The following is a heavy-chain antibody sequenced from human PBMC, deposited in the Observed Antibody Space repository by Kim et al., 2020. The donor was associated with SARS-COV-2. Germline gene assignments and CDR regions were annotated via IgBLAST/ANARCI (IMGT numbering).Heavy chain of an antibody. V-gene: IGHV4-4*07. Sequence: SETLSLTCTVSGGSISSYYWSWIRQPAGKGLEWIGRIYTTWSTNYNPSLKSRVTMSIDTSKNQFSLRLTSVTAADTAVYYCARDYGDYDSHYYFDFWGQGILVTVSS. CDR2: IYTTWST. J-gene: IGHJ4*02. D-gene: IGHD4-17*01. CDR1: GGSISSYY. CDR3: ARDYGDYDSHYYFDF.